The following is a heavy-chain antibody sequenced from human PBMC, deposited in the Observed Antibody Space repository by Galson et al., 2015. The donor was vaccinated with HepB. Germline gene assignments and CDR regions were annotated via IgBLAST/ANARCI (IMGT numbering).Heavy chain of an antibody. CDR1: GFTFSSYG. Sequence: SLRLSCAASGFTFSSYGMHWVRQAPGKGLEWVAVIWYDGSNKYYADSVKGRFTISRDNSKNTLYLQMNSLRAEDTAVYYCAKDGQDGDYVAAFDIWGQGTMVTVSS. CDR2: IWYDGSNK. V-gene: IGHV3-33*06. D-gene: IGHD4-17*01. J-gene: IGHJ3*02. CDR3: AKDGQDGDYVAAFDI.